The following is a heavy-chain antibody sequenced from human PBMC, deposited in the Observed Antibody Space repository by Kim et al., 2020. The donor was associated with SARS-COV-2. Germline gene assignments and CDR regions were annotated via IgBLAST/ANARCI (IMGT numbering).Heavy chain of an antibody. J-gene: IGHJ6*02. CDR1: SGSISSYY. CDR2: IYNSGNT. V-gene: IGHV4-59*01. CDR3: ARGVKTGGTTIYYYYAMDV. D-gene: IGHD1-1*01. Sequence: SGTLSLTCNVSSGSISSYYWSWIRQPPGKGLEWIGYIYNSGNTNYNPSLKSRVTISVDASKNQFSLKLSSVTAADTAVYYCARGVKTGGTTIYYYYAMDVWGQGTTVTVSS.